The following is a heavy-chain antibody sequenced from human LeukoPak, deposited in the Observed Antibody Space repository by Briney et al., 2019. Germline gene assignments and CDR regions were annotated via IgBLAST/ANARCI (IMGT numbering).Heavy chain of an antibody. J-gene: IGHJ4*02. CDR2: INPSGGST. D-gene: IGHD6-19*01. CDR1: GYTFTGYY. V-gene: IGHV1-46*01. CDR3: AKDQLAGTFDY. Sequence: ASVKVSCKASGYTFTGYYMHWVRQAPGQGLEWMGIINPSGGSTSYAQKFQGRVTMTRDTSTSTVYMELSSLRSEDTAVYYCAKDQLAGTFDYWGQGTLVTVSS.